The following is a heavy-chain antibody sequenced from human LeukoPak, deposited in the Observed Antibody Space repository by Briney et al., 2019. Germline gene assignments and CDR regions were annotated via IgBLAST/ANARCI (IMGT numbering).Heavy chain of an antibody. J-gene: IGHJ4*02. D-gene: IGHD2-2*03. CDR1: GYSFTTYW. CDR2: IYPGDFDT. CDR3: ARLGYCSSSSCKGGGFDY. Sequence: GAALQISCKASGYSFTTYWIGWVRPMPGKGLEWMGIIYPGDFDTSYTPSFQGQVTISAEKSINTAYLQWSSLKASDTAIYYCARLGYCSSSSCKGGGFDYWGQGTLVTVSS. V-gene: IGHV5-51*01.